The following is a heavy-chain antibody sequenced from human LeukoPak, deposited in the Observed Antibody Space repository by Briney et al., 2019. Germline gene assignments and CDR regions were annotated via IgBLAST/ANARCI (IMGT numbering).Heavy chain of an antibody. J-gene: IGHJ6*03. V-gene: IGHV4-4*08. CDR1: DDSITMYY. CDR3: AREAFGYSYGPGVNYMDV. D-gene: IGHD5-18*01. CDR2: VDHTGST. Sequence: SETLSLTCSVSDDSITMYYWTWIRQPPGKGLEWIGYVDHTGSTNFNPSLNGRVSISRDTSKNLFSLRLRSVTAADTAVYYCAREAFGYSYGPGVNYMDVWGKGTTVTVSS.